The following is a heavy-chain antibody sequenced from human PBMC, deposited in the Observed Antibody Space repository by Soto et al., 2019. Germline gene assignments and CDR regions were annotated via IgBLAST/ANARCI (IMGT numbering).Heavy chain of an antibody. CDR3: ASGLPGYFDI. J-gene: IGHJ4*02. Sequence: QVQLVQSGAEVKKPGASVKVSCKASGYSFTSYAMHWVRQATGQSLEGLGWINAGSGYTTYSQKLQGRVTLTRDTSATTAYMALRSLGSEDTAVYSCASGLPGYFDIWGQGTLVTVSS. CDR1: GYSFTSYA. V-gene: IGHV1-3*01. D-gene: IGHD2-15*01. CDR2: INAGSGYT.